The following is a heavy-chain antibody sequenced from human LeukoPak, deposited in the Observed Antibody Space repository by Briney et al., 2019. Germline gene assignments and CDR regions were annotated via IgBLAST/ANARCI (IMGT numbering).Heavy chain of an antibody. CDR1: SESFSGYF. Sequence: SETLSLTCAIYSESFSGYFWSWIRQPPGKGLEWIGEINYSGSTNYNPSLKSRVTISVDTSKNQFSLKLSSVTAADTAVYYCARGPFTILGVTDHFDYWGQGTLVTVSS. CDR2: INYSGST. CDR3: ARGPFTILGVTDHFDY. J-gene: IGHJ4*02. V-gene: IGHV4-34*01. D-gene: IGHD3-3*01.